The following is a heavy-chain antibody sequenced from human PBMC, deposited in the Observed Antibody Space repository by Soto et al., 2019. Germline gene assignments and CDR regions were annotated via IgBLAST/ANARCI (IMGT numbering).Heavy chain of an antibody. J-gene: IGHJ3*02. V-gene: IGHV4-59*08. CDR2: IHYSGGS. D-gene: IGHD2-21*02. CDR1: GASINSYY. Sequence: SETLSLTCTVSGASINSYYWNWIRQTPGKGLEWIGFIHYSGGSSFNASLKSRLAVSVDTSKNQYSLRLNFLTVADTAVYYCARWGDTAGLSLPAFDIWGQGIMVT. CDR3: ARWGDTAGLSLPAFDI.